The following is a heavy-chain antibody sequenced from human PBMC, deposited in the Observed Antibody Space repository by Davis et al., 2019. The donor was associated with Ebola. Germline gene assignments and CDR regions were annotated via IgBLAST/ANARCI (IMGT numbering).Heavy chain of an antibody. J-gene: IGHJ6*02. D-gene: IGHD4-23*01. CDR3: ALYGGNAGMDV. V-gene: IGHV1-46*01. CDR2: INPSGGST. CDR1: GYTFTNYG. Sequence: ASVKVSCKASGYTFTNYGITWVRQAPGQGLEWMGIINPSGGSTSYAQKFQGRVTITADKSTSTAYMELSSLRSEDTAVYYCALYGGNAGMDVWGQGTTVTVSS.